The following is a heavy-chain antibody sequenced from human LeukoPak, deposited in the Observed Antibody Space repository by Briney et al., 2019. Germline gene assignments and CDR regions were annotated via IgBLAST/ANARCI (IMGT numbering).Heavy chain of an antibody. V-gene: IGHV3-23*01. J-gene: IGHJ6*02. Sequence: PGGSLRLSCAASGFTFSSYAMSWVRQAPGKGLECASAISGSGGSTYYADSVKGRFTLSRDNSKSTLYLQMNSLRAEDTAVYYCAKLFYTASVYYYYGMDVWGQGTTVTVSS. CDR1: GFTFSSYA. CDR3: AKLFYTASVYYYYGMDV. D-gene: IGHD3-16*01. CDR2: ISGSGGST.